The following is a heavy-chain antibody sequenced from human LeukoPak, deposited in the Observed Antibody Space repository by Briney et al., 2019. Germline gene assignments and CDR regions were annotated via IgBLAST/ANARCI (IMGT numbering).Heavy chain of an antibody. V-gene: IGHV3-21*01. Sequence: GGSLRLSCAASGFTFSSYSMNWVRQAPGKGLEWVSSISSSSSYIYYADSVKGRFIISRDNAKNSLYLQMNSLRAEDTAVYYCARLGSGGYDYWGQGTLVTVSS. CDR1: GFTFSSYS. D-gene: IGHD2-15*01. J-gene: IGHJ4*02. CDR3: ARLGSGGYDY. CDR2: ISSSSSYI.